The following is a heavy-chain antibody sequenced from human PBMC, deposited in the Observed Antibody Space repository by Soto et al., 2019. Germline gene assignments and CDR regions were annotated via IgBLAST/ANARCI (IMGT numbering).Heavy chain of an antibody. CDR3: AGRQCDECRGGSDPMDV. CDR2: VNVSGST. CDR1: GGSVRRGSYQ. J-gene: IGHJ6*01. D-gene: IGHD2-15*01. Sequence: SETLSLTCTVSGGSVRRGSYQWSWIRQSPGKGLDWIGYVNVSGSTNYNPPLKSRVTISLDTSKNQFSLNLTSVPAADPALYFCAGRQCDECRGGSDPMDVWGQGPKAPVS. V-gene: IGHV4-61*01.